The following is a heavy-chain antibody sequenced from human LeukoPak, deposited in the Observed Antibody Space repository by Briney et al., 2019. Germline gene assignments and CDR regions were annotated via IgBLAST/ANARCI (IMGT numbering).Heavy chain of an antibody. J-gene: IGHJ5*02. V-gene: IGHV1-24*01. D-gene: IGHD5-18*01. CDR2: FDPEDGET. Sequence: VASVKVSCKVSGYTLTELSMHWVRQAPGKGLEWMGGFDPEDGETIYAQKFQGRVTMTEDTSTDTAYMELSSLRSEDTAVYYCATVSPDGDIQLNWFDPWGQGTLVTVSS. CDR1: GYTLTELS. CDR3: ATVSPDGDIQLNWFDP.